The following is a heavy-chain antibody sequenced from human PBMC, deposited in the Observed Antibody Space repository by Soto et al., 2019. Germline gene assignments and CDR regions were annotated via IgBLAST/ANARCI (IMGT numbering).Heavy chain of an antibody. CDR3: ARGWDANS. J-gene: IGHJ4*02. Sequence: QVQMQESGPGLVKPSETLSLTCTVSGASVSSGNQYWSWIRQPPGKGLEWIGYIPHSGITNYNPTLKSRVTISADTSRNQFSLKVSSVTAADTAVYYCARGWDANSWGQGTLVTVSS. CDR1: GASVSSGNQY. V-gene: IGHV4-61*01. D-gene: IGHD3-22*01. CDR2: IPHSGIT.